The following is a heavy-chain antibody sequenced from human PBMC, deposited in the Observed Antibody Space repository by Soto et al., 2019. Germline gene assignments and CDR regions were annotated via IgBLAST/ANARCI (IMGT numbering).Heavy chain of an antibody. CDR3: VKDRDSNSWPSRDV. J-gene: IGHJ6*02. CDR1: GYTFTSYG. Sequence: ASVKVSCKASGYTFTSYGISWVRQAPGQGLEWMEWISAYNGNTNYAQKLQGRVTMTTDTSTSTAYMELRSLRSDDTAVYYCVKDRDSNSWPSRDVWGPGTTVTVSS. CDR2: ISAYNGNT. D-gene: IGHD3-22*01. V-gene: IGHV1-18*01.